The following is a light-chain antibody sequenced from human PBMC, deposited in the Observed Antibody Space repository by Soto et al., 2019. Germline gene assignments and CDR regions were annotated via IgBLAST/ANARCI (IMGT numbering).Light chain of an antibody. CDR2: EVS. V-gene: IGLV2-18*02. CDR3: SSYTSSSTYVV. J-gene: IGLJ2*01. CDR1: SSDVGSYNR. Sequence: QSVLTQPPSMSGSPGQSVTISCTGTSSDVGSYNRVSWYQQPPGTAPKLMIYEVSNRPSGVPDRFSGSKSGNTASLTISGLQAEDEADYYCSSYTSSSTYVVFGGGTKLTVL.